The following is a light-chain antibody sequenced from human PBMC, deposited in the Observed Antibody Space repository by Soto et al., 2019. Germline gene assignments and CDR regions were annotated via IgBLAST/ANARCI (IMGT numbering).Light chain of an antibody. V-gene: IGKV1-39*01. CDR1: QSISGC. J-gene: IGKJ2*01. Sequence: DIQMTQSPSSLSASVGDRVTITCRASQSISGCLSWYYQRPGKAPKLLISAASTLQSGVPSRFSGSGSGTDFTLTISSLQPEDSATYYCRQSYTVPYTFGQGTKLEVK. CDR2: AAS. CDR3: RQSYTVPYT.